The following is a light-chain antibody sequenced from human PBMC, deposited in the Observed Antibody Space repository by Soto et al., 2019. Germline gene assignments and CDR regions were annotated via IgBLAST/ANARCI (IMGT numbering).Light chain of an antibody. CDR1: ESVANNH. J-gene: IGKJ3*01. V-gene: IGKV3-20*01. CDR2: DAS. Sequence: EVVLTQSPGTLSLSAGERATLSCRASESVANNHLAWYQQKPGQAPRLLIYDASTRAAGIPDRFSGSGSGTDFTLTISRLEPEYFGVYFCHHYTRSPIFTFGPGTTVD. CDR3: HHYTRSPIFT.